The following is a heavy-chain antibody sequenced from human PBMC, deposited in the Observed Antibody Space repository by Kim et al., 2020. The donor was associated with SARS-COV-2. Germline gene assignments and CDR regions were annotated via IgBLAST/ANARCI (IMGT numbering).Heavy chain of an antibody. D-gene: IGHD2-15*01. CDR3: ASYGGCSSYYFDY. CDR1: GFTVSSNY. J-gene: IGHJ4*02. Sequence: GGSQRLSCAASGFTVSSNYMSWVRQAPVKGLEWVSVIYSGGRTYYADSVKRRFTISRDNSKNTLYLQMNSLRAEDRAVYYCASYGGCSSYYFDYWGQGTPGTVDS. V-gene: IGHV3-53*01. CDR2: IYSGGRT.